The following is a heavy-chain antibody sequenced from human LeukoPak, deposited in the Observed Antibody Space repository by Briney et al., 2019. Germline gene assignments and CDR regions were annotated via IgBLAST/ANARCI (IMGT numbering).Heavy chain of an antibody. Sequence: RPSETLSLTCTVSGFSISSGDFWGWIRQPPGKGLEWIGSFYHNGITYYNPSLKTRVTISVDTSKNQFSLKLSSVTAADTAVYYCARVVEMAPGAFDIWGQGTMVTVSS. CDR3: ARVVEMAPGAFDI. D-gene: IGHD5-24*01. J-gene: IGHJ3*02. V-gene: IGHV4-38-2*02. CDR1: GFSISSGDF. CDR2: FYHNGIT.